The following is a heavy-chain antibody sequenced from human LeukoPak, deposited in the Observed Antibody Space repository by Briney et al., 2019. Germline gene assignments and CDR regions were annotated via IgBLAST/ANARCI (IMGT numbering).Heavy chain of an antibody. CDR3: ARDRGYSSFDY. CDR1: AFTFSSYW. Sequence: GGSLTLSCEPSAFTFSSYWMSWVRGAPEEGLECVANIKEDGSEINYVDSLKCRFTISRDNGKSSLFLQMNSPRVDDTAVYYCARDRGYSSFDYWGQGTLVTVSS. CDR2: IKEDGSEI. V-gene: IGHV3-7*01. D-gene: IGHD4-23*01. J-gene: IGHJ4*02.